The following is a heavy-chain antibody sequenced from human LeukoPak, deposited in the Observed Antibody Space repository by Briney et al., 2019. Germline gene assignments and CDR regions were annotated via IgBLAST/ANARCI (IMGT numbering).Heavy chain of an antibody. J-gene: IGHJ4*02. CDR2: ISYDGSNK. D-gene: IGHD5-18*01. CDR3: AKDRQLWYQSELDY. V-gene: IGHV3-30*18. CDR1: GFTFSSYG. Sequence: PGGSLRLSCAASGFTFSSYGMHWVRQAPGKGLEWVAVISYDGSNKYYADSVKGRFTISRDNSKNTLYLQMNSLRAEDTAVYYCAKDRQLWYQSELDYWGQGTLVTVSS.